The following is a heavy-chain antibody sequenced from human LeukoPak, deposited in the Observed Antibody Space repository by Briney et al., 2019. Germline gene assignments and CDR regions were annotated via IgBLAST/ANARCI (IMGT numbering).Heavy chain of an antibody. D-gene: IGHD3-22*01. CDR2: MSDSGQT. Sequence: SETLSLTCSVSGVSMSNDRWTWIRQAPGKGLEWIGYMSDSGQTNYNPSLRSRATVSVDTSKSQCSLRLTSVTSADTAVYYCARITGYFDSGGSYYWGFFDYWGQGSLVTVSS. CDR3: ARITGYFDSGGSYYWGFFDY. CDR1: GVSMSNDR. V-gene: IGHV4-59*01. J-gene: IGHJ4*02.